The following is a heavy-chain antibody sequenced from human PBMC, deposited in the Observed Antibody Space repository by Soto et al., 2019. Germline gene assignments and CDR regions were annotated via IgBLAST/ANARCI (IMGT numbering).Heavy chain of an antibody. CDR1: GGTFSNYA. V-gene: IGHV1-69*13. CDR3: AKVRVVQEWLELFDL. CDR2: IIPIFDTT. Sequence: SVKVSWKTSGGTFSNYAFTWVRQAPGQGLEWMGGIIPIFDTTNYAQKIQDRITITAGDSTSTVYMELHSLTSEDTALLYLAKVRVVQEWLELFDLWVQGTMVT. J-gene: IGHJ3*01. D-gene: IGHD2-8*02.